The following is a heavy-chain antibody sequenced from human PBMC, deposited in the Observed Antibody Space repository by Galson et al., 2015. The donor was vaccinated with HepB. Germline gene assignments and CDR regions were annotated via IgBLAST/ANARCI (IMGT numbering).Heavy chain of an antibody. Sequence: SETLSLTCAVSGVSISGGQYYWGWIRQSPTKGLDWIGSICFGGRTYFSPSFQSRVAMSVDTSKNRLSLTLRSVTAADTAVYYCARPLVLNGRFTPGVGPFHIWGHGTMVTVSA. J-gene: IGHJ3*02. CDR3: ARPLVLNGRFTPGVGPFHI. V-gene: IGHV4-39*01. CDR2: ICFGGRT. CDR1: GVSISGGQYY. D-gene: IGHD2-8*01.